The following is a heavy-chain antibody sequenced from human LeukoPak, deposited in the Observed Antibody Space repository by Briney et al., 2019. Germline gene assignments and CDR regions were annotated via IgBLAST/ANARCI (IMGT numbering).Heavy chain of an antibody. D-gene: IGHD5-24*01. CDR1: GFTFSNYA. V-gene: IGHV3-23*01. Sequence: GGSLRLSCAASGFTFSNYAMSWVRQAPGKGLEWVSSIHYSGGSTYYADSVKGRFTISRDNSKNTLYLQMNSLRAEDTAVYYCVKVIREVDMSHDYWGQGALVTVSS. CDR2: IHYSGGST. CDR3: VKVIREVDMSHDY. J-gene: IGHJ4*02.